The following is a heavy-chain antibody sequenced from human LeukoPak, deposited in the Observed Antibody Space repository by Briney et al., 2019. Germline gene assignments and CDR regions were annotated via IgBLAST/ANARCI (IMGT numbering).Heavy chain of an antibody. CDR1: GGSISSYY. D-gene: IGHD3-10*01. CDR3: ARQYGSYDY. V-gene: IGHV4-34*01. Sequence: PSETLSLTCTVSGGSISSYYWSWIRQPPGKGLEWIGEINHSGSTNYNPSLKSRVTISVDTSKNQFSLKRSSVTAADTAVYYCARQYGSYDYWGQGTLVTVSS. CDR2: INHSGST. J-gene: IGHJ4*02.